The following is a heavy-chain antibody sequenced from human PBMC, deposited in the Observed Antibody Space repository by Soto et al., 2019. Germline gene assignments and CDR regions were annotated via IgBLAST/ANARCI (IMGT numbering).Heavy chain of an antibody. J-gene: IGHJ4*02. CDR1: GYSFTSYW. CDR2: IYPGDSDT. CDR3: ARQAHCSSTSCYDLNFDY. V-gene: IGHV5-51*01. Sequence: GESLKISCKGSGYSFTSYWIGWVRQMPGKGLEWMGIIYPGDSDTRYSPSFQGQVTISADKSISTAYLQWSSLKASDTAMYYCARQAHCSSTSCYDLNFDYWGQGTLVTVSS. D-gene: IGHD2-2*01.